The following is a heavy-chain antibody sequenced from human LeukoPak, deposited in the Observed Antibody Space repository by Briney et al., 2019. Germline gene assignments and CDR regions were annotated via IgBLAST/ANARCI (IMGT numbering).Heavy chain of an antibody. V-gene: IGHV1-2*04. CDR1: GYTFTGYY. J-gene: IGHJ4*02. Sequence: ASVKVSCKASGYTFTGYYMHWVRQAPGQGLEWMGWINPNSGGTNYAQKFQGWVTMTRDTSISTACMELSRLRSDDTAVYYCARIRTYGDYAFDYWGQGTLVTVSS. D-gene: IGHD4-17*01. CDR3: ARIRTYGDYAFDY. CDR2: INPNSGGT.